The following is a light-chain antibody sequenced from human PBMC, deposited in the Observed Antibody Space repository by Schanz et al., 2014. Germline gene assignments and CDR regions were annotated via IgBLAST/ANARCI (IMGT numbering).Light chain of an antibody. CDR1: TSNIGSNY. J-gene: IGLJ3*02. CDR2: DDS. CDR3: AAWDDSLNGQL. Sequence: QSVLTQPPSASGTPGQRVTISCSGSTSNIGSNYVYWYQQLPGTAPKLFIYDDSQRPSGIPDRFSASKSGTSVSLAISGLQSEDEADYYCAAWDDSLNGQLFGGGTKLTVL. V-gene: IGLV1-44*01.